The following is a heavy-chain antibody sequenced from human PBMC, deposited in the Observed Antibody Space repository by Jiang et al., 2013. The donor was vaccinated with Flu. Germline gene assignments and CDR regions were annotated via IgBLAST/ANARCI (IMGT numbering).Heavy chain of an antibody. Sequence: GQGLEWMGWISAYNSNTNYAQKLQGRVTMTTDTSTSTAYMELRSLRSDDTAVYYCARASAAVAGRGKDFDYWGQGTLVTVSS. CDR3: ARASAAVAGRGKDFDY. CDR2: ISAYNSNT. D-gene: IGHD6-19*01. J-gene: IGHJ4*02. V-gene: IGHV1-18*01.